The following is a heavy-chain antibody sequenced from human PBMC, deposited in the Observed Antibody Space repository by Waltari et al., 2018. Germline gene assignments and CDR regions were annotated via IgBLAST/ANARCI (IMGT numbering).Heavy chain of an antibody. V-gene: IGHV4-39*01. CDR1: GGSISSSSYY. D-gene: IGHD2-8*01. CDR3: ARHPAMTIMLWYFDL. J-gene: IGHJ2*01. Sequence: QLQLQESGPGLVKPSETLSLTCTVSGGSISSSSYYWGWIRQPPGKGLEWIGSLYYSGSTYYNPSLKSRFTISVDTSKNQFSLMLSSVTAADTAVYYCARHPAMTIMLWYFDLWGRGTLVTVSS. CDR2: LYYSGST.